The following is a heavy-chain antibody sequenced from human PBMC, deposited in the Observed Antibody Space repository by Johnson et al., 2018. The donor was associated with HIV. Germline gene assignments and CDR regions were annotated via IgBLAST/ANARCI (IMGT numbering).Heavy chain of an antibody. D-gene: IGHD6-13*01. J-gene: IGHJ3*02. Sequence: MLLVESGGGLVQPGRSLRLSCAASGFTVSSNYMSWVRQAPGKGLEWVSVFYSDSNTYSSDSVKGRFTISRDNSKNTLYLQMNSLRAEDTAVYYCARDPSLPHVSIAAGGIWGQGTMVTVSS. CDR3: ARDPSLPHVSIAAGGI. CDR1: GFTVSSNY. V-gene: IGHV3-66*01. CDR2: FYSDSNT.